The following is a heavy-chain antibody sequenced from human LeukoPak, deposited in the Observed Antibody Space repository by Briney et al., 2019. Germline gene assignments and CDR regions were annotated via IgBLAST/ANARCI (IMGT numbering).Heavy chain of an antibody. Sequence: SETLSLTCTVSGGSISSYYWSWIRQPPGKGLEWIGYIYYSGSTNYNPSLKSRVTISVDTSKNQFSLKLSSVTAADTAVYYCAREYYDILTGYYNSGLNRFDPWGQGTLVTVSS. J-gene: IGHJ5*02. CDR3: AREYYDILTGYYNSGLNRFDP. D-gene: IGHD3-9*01. CDR2: IYYSGST. CDR1: GGSISSYY. V-gene: IGHV4-59*01.